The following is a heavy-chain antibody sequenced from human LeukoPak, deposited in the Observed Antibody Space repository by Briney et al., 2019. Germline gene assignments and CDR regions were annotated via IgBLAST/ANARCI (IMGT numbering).Heavy chain of an antibody. J-gene: IGHJ4*02. D-gene: IGHD2-21*01. V-gene: IGHV3-23*01. CDR2: IGGTGGNI. CDR1: SLSFSNYA. CDR3: VRDNYSYRLDV. Sequence: GGSLRLSCAASSLSFSNYAMYWVRQAPGKGLEWVSAIGGTGGNIFYRDSVKGRFTISRDNSKNTLYLHMNSLRAEDTAIYFCVRDNYSYRLDVWGQGTLVTVSS.